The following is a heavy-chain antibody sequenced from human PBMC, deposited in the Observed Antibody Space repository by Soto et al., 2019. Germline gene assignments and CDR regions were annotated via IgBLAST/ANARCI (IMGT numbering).Heavy chain of an antibody. J-gene: IGHJ4*02. Sequence: QVQLVQSGAEEKKPGASVKVSCKASGYTFTSYAMHWVRQAPGQRLEWLGWINAGNGNTRYSQKFQGRVTITSDTSANTAYMEPSSPRPEDTAVYYCARSIVVVTAVDYWGPGALVTVSS. CDR3: ARSIVVVTAVDY. V-gene: IGHV1-3*05. CDR1: GYTFTSYA. CDR2: INAGNGNT. D-gene: IGHD2-21*02.